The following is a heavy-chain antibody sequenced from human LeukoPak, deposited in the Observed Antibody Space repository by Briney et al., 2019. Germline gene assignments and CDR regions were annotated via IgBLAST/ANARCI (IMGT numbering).Heavy chain of an antibody. CDR1: GYTFTSYG. Sequence: ASVKVSCKASGYTFTSYGISWVRQAPGQGLEWMGWISAYNGSTNYAQKLQGRVTMTTDTSTSTAYMELRSLRSDDTAVYYCARGGYNGGDIVVVPAAIDYWGQGTLVTVSS. CDR3: ARGGYNGGDIVVVPAAIDY. CDR2: ISAYNGST. V-gene: IGHV1-18*01. J-gene: IGHJ4*02. D-gene: IGHD2-2*01.